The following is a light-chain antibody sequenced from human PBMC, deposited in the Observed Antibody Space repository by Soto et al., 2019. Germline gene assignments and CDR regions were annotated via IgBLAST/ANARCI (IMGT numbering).Light chain of an antibody. CDR2: DAS. J-gene: IGKJ1*01. CDR3: QQSYYNPT. CDR1: QSVSNY. V-gene: IGKV1-39*01. Sequence: DIPMTRSPSSLSASVGDRVTITCRASQSVSNYLHWYQQKPGKAPNLLIYDASSLQSGVPSRFSGSGSGTDFTLTISSLQREDFATYYCQQSYYNPTFGQGTKVEIK.